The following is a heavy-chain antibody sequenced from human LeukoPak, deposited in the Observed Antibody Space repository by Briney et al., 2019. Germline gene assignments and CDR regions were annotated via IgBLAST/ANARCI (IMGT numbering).Heavy chain of an antibody. V-gene: IGHV4-39*01. CDR1: GGSISSHYY. CDR2: IYYSGST. D-gene: IGHD3-10*01. Sequence: PSETLSLTCTVSGGSISSHYYWIWIRQPPGKGLEWIGSIYYSGSTYYNLSLKSRVTISVDTSKNQFSLKLSSLTAAETAVYYCARQYGSGSAYTPVVDLWGQGTLVTVSS. J-gene: IGHJ4*02. CDR3: ARQYGSGSAYTPVVDL.